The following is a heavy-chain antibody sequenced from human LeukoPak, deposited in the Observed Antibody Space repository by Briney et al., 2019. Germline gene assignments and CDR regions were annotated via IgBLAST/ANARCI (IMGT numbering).Heavy chain of an antibody. CDR2: ISSSGSIT. J-gene: IGHJ4*02. D-gene: IGHD6-19*01. V-gene: IGHV3-48*03. CDR1: GFSFSSYE. Sequence: AGGSLRLSCADSGFSFSSYEMNWVRQAPGKGLEWISYISSSGSITFYADSEKGRFTISRDNARNSLYLQMNSLRVEDTAVYYCASTRSTSDWYTRGFEYWGQGTLVTVSS. CDR3: ASTRSTSDWYTRGFEY.